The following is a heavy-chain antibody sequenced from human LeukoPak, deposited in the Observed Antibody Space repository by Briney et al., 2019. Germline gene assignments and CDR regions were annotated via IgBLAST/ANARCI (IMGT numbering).Heavy chain of an antibody. D-gene: IGHD2-8*02. Sequence: RPGGSLRLSCAASGFIFSSYSMNWVRQAPGKGLEWVSGTYWNGGSTGYADSVKGRSTISRDNAQNSLYLQMNSLRAEDTALYYCARGVSYYGTGGLDYWGQGTLVTVSS. CDR3: ARGVSYYGTGGLDY. J-gene: IGHJ4*02. V-gene: IGHV3-20*04. CDR2: TYWNGGST. CDR1: GFIFSSYS.